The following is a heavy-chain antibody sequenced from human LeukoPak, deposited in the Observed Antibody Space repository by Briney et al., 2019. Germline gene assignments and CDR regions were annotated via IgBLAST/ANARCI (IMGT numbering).Heavy chain of an antibody. D-gene: IGHD2-2*01. CDR3: ARVIGYCSSTSCFGYFDY. V-gene: IGHV4-59*08. CDR2: IYYSGST. CDR1: GGSISSYY. Sequence: PSETLSLTCTVSGGSISSYYWSWIRQPPGKGLEWVGYIYYSGSTNYNPSLKNRVTTSVDTSKNQLSLKLSSVTAADMAVYYCARVIGYCSSTSCFGYFDYWGQGTLVTVSS. J-gene: IGHJ4*02.